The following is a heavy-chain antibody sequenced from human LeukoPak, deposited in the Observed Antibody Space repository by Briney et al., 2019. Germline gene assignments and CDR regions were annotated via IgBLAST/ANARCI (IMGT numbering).Heavy chain of an antibody. D-gene: IGHD2-15*01. V-gene: IGHV4-59*08. CDR3: AKPDYSRGNWFDP. CDR2: IYNTGTT. J-gene: IGHJ5*02. CDR1: DGSTSSSY. Sequence: SETLSLTCSVSDGSTSSSYWSWIRQPPGKGLEWVGNIYNTGTTNYNPSLKSRVTISVDTSKNQFSLKLTSVTAADTAVYYCAKPDYSRGNWFDPWGQGTLVTVSS.